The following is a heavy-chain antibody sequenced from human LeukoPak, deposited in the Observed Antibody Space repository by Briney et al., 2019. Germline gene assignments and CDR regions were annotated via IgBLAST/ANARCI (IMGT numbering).Heavy chain of an antibody. CDR3: ARGSFALGFDY. V-gene: IGHV4-59*01. Sequence: KTSETLSLTCTVSGGSISSYYWSWIRQPPGKGLEWIGYIYYSGSTNYNPSLKSRVTISVDTSKNQFSLKLSSVTAADTAVYYCARGSFALGFDYWGRGTLVTVSS. D-gene: IGHD3-16*01. CDR1: GGSISSYY. J-gene: IGHJ4*02. CDR2: IYYSGST.